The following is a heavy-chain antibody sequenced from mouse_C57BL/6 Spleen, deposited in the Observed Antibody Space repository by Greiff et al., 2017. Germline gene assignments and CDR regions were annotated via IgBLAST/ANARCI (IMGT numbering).Heavy chain of an antibody. CDR1: GYAFTNYL. J-gene: IGHJ3*01. V-gene: IGHV1-54*01. CDR3: AREDNLLRYFAY. CDR2: INPGSGGT. D-gene: IGHD1-1*01. Sequence: QVQLQQSGAELVRPGTSVKVSCKASGYAFTNYLLEWVKQRPGQGLEWIGVINPGSGGTNYNEKFKGKATLTADKSSSTAYMQLSSLTSEDSAVYFCAREDNLLRYFAYWGQGTLVTVSA.